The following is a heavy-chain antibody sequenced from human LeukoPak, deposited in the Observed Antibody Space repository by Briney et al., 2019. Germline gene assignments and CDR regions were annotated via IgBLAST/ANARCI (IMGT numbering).Heavy chain of an antibody. Sequence: GASVTVSFKASGYTFTSYGISWVRQAPGQGLEWMGWISAYNGNTNYAQKLQGRVTMTTDTSTSTAYMELRSLRSDDTAVYYCARAKAAGRNPYFDYWGQGTLVTVSS. CDR3: ARAKAAGRNPYFDY. CDR2: ISAYNGNT. J-gene: IGHJ4*02. CDR1: GYTFTSYG. D-gene: IGHD6-13*01. V-gene: IGHV1-18*01.